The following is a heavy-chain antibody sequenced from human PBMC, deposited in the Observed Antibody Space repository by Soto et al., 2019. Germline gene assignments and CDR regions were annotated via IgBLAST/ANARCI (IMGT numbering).Heavy chain of an antibody. CDR1: GGSFNDFY. V-gene: IGHV4-34*01. J-gene: IGHJ4*02. CDR2: VNHAGGT. Sequence: QMHIQQWGAGLLKPSETLSLTCAVSGGSFNDFYWNWVRQPPGEGLELIGEVNHAGGTDYNPSLKSLDTLSEDRSNNQLSLRLKSETVSDPATYYCARRERYGGRSYPGCGQGALVPISS. D-gene: IGHD2-15*01. CDR3: ARRERYGGRSYPG.